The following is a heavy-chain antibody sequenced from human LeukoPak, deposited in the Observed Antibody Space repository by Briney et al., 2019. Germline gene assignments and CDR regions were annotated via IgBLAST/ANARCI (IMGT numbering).Heavy chain of an antibody. D-gene: IGHD3-9*01. J-gene: IGHJ4*02. CDR1: GFTFSNYW. CDR3: ARHYDILTGTFPYY. Sequence: GGSLRLSCAASGFTFSNYWMCWVRQAPGKGLEWVANIRQDGNEKYYVGSVRGRFTISRDNAKNSLYLQMNSLRAEGTAVYYCARHYDILTGTFPYYWGQGTLVTVSS. V-gene: IGHV3-7*03. CDR2: IRQDGNEK.